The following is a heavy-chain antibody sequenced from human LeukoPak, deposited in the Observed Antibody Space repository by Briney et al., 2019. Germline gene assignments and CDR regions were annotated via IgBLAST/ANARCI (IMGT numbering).Heavy chain of an antibody. D-gene: IGHD3-10*01. J-gene: IGHJ5*02. CDR2: INGSGGST. V-gene: IGHV3-23*01. CDR1: GFTFSSYA. CDR3: AKEITMVRGVKPNWFDP. Sequence: GGSLRLSCAASGFTFSSYAMSWVRQAPGKGLEWVSAINGSGGSTYYADSVKGRFTISRDNSKNTLYLQMNSLRAEDTAVYYCAKEITMVRGVKPNWFDPWGQGTLVTVSS.